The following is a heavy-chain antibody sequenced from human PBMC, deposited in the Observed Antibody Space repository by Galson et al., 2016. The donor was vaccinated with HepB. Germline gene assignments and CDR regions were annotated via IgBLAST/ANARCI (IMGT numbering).Heavy chain of an antibody. V-gene: IGHV3-30*04. CDR2: ISYDGSNS. D-gene: IGHD3-9*01. CDR3: ARDGTFYDILTGYFDYDYYHGVDV. CDR1: GFTFGNYA. Sequence: SLRLSCAASGFTFGNYAIHWVRQAPGKGLEWVAVISYDGSNSNYADSVKGRFTISRDNSKNTVYLQMNSLRAEDTAVYYCARDGTFYDILTGYFDYDYYHGVDVWGQGTTVSVSS. J-gene: IGHJ6*02.